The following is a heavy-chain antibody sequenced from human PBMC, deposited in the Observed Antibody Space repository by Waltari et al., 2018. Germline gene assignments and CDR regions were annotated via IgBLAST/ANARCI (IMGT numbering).Heavy chain of an antibody. CDR2: INHSGST. J-gene: IGHJ6*02. CDR3: ARGSSSWYIYYGMDV. D-gene: IGHD6-13*01. V-gene: IGHV4-34*01. Sequence: QVQLQQWGAGLLKPSETLSLTCAVYGGSFSGYYWSWIRQPPGKGLEWIGEINHSGSTNYNPSLKSRVTISVDTSKNQFSLKLSSVTAADTAVYYCARGSSSWYIYYGMDVWGQGTTVTVSS. CDR1: GGSFSGYY.